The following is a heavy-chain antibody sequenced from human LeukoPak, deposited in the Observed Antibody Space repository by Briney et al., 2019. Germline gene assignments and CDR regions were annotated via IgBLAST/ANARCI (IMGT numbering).Heavy chain of an antibody. D-gene: IGHD3-10*01. CDR1: GGSFSGYY. CDR2: INHSGST. J-gene: IGHJ3*02. Sequence: PSETLSLTCAVYGGSFSGYYWSWIRQPPGKGLEWIGEINHSGSTNYNPSLKSRVTISVDTSKNQFSLKLSSVTAADTAVYYCARGRRGIWGQGTMVTVSS. V-gene: IGHV4-34*01. CDR3: ARGRRGI.